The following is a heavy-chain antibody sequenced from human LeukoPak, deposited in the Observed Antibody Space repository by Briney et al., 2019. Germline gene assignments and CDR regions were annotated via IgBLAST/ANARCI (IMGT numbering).Heavy chain of an antibody. Sequence: GGSLRLSCAASGFTFSSYGMHWVRQAPGKGLEWVAVIWYGGSNKYYADSVKGRFTISRDNSKNTLYLQMNSLRAEDTAVYYCAKGFSSSSNDAFDIWGQGTMVTVSS. CDR2: IWYGGSNK. J-gene: IGHJ3*02. V-gene: IGHV3-30*02. CDR3: AKGFSSSSNDAFDI. CDR1: GFTFSSYG. D-gene: IGHD6-6*01.